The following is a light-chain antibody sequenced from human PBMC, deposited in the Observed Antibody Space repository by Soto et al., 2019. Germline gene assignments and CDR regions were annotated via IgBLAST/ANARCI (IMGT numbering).Light chain of an antibody. CDR2: GAS. Sequence: EIVMTQSPATLSVSPGEGATLSCRASQGIGSTLAWYQQKPGQTPSLLIYGASTRATGVPARFSGSASGTEFTPTITSLPSEDFVDYYWQHYANRRLTFGGGTKVESK. V-gene: IGKV3-15*01. CDR1: QGIGST. CDR3: QHYANRRLT. J-gene: IGKJ4*01.